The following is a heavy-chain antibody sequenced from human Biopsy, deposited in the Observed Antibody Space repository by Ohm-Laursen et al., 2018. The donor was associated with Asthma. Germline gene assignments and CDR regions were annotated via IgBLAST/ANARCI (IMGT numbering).Heavy chain of an antibody. D-gene: IGHD3-3*02. Sequence: GSLRLSCAAFGFSFGDYWMSWVRQAPGKGLEWVANIKHDGTERNHVDSLKGRFTISRDNAKNSLYLQMNSLRAEDTAVYYCARTFHFWSPYHAEHYQLWGQGTLVTVSS. CDR1: GFSFGDYW. J-gene: IGHJ1*01. CDR3: ARTFHFWSPYHAEHYQL. V-gene: IGHV3-7*01. CDR2: IKHDGTER.